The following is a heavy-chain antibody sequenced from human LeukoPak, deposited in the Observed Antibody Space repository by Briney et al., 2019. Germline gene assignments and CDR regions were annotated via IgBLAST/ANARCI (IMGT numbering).Heavy chain of an antibody. CDR3: ARNYGDNNFDY. CDR2: IYHSGST. J-gene: IGHJ4*02. Sequence: SGTLSLTCAVSGASISGTNWWSWVGQPPGKGLEWIGEIYHSGSTNYNPSLKSRVTISVDKSKNQFSLKLTSVTAADTAVYYCARNYGDNNFDYWGQGTLVTVSS. CDR1: GASISGTNW. D-gene: IGHD4-17*01. V-gene: IGHV4-4*02.